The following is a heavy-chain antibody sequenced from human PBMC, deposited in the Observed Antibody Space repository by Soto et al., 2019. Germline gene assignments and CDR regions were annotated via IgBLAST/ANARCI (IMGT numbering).Heavy chain of an antibody. V-gene: IGHV4-39*01. D-gene: IGHD3-3*01. Sequence: SETLSLTCTVSGGSIISSSYYWVWIRQPPGKGLEWIGSIYYSGSTYYNPSLKSRVTISVDTSKNQFSLKLSSVTAADTAVYYCARHPTPAITIFGVAWGQGTLVTVSS. CDR2: IYYSGST. J-gene: IGHJ5*02. CDR3: ARHPTPAITIFGVA. CDR1: GGSIISSSYY.